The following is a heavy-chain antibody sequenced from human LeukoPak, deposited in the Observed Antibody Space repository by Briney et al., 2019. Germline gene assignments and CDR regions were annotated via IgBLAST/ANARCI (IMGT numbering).Heavy chain of an antibody. CDR3: ASLAVAGTPDYYDY. V-gene: IGHV1-2*02. CDR2: INPNSGGT. D-gene: IGHD6-19*01. CDR1: GYTFTGYY. Sequence: GASVKVSCKASGYTFTGYYMHWVRQAPGQGLEWMGWINPNSGGTNYAQKFQGRDTMTRDTSISTAYMELSRLRSDDTAVYYCASLAVAGTPDYYDYWGQGTLVTVSS. J-gene: IGHJ4*02.